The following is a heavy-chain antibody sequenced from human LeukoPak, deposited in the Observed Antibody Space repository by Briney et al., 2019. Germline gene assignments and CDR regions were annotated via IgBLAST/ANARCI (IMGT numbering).Heavy chain of an antibody. CDR3: ARATTTRTRFDY. J-gene: IGHJ4*02. CDR1: EFTFSAYP. D-gene: IGHD4-17*01. Sequence: GGSLRLSCAASEFTFSAYPMHWLRQRPGKGLESLAVISHDASETYYANSVKGRFTISRDNSKNTLYLQMNSLRDEDTAVYFCARATTTRTRFDYWGQGTLVTVSS. CDR2: ISHDASET. V-gene: IGHV3-30*14.